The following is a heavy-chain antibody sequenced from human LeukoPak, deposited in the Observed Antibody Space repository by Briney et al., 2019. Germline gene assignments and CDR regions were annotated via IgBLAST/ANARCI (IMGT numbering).Heavy chain of an antibody. D-gene: IGHD4-17*01. V-gene: IGHV4-39*07. CDR1: GASISSGSYY. J-gene: IGHJ6*03. CDR3: ARVAAPTEYYYYMDV. Sequence: PSETLSLTCTVSGASISSGSYYWGWIREPPGKGLEWIGSIYHSGSTYYNPSLKSRVTISVDTSKNQFSLQLSSVTAADTAVYYCARVAAPTEYYYYMDVWGKGTTVTVSS. CDR2: IYHSGST.